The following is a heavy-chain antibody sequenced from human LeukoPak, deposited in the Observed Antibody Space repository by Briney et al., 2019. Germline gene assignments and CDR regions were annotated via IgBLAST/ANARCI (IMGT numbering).Heavy chain of an antibody. Sequence: SETLSLTCTVSGGSISSYYWSWIRQPPGKGLEWIGRIYTSGSTNYNPSLKSRVTMSVDTSKNQFSLKLSSVTAADTAVYYCARATRAYGAPGFDPWGQGTLVTVSS. CDR2: IYTSGST. J-gene: IGHJ5*02. CDR1: GGSISSYY. D-gene: IGHD2-8*01. CDR3: ARATRAYGAPGFDP. V-gene: IGHV4-4*07.